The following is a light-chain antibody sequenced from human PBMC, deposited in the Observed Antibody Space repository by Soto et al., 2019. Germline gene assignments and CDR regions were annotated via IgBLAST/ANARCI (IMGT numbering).Light chain of an antibody. CDR3: SPYTSSSSYV. CDR1: SSDVGTYNS. Sequence: QSALTQPASGSGSPGQSITISCTGTSSDVGTYNSVSWYQQYPGKAPKLMIHDVSNRPSGVSNRFSGSKSGNTAPLTISGLQAGDEADYYCSPYTSSSSYVLGSGPKVTVL. CDR2: DVS. V-gene: IGLV2-14*01. J-gene: IGLJ1*01.